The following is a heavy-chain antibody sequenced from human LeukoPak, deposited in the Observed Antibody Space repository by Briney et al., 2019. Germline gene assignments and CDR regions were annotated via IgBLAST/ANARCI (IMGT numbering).Heavy chain of an antibody. CDR1: GYSFSHYG. CDR2: ISGYNHNT. Sequence: ASVKVSCKASGYSFSHYGISWVRQAPGQGLEWMGWISGYNHNTKYAQKVQGRLTMTTDTSTTTAYMELRTLTSDDTAVYYCARAPPRERYLEWLLPDFWGQGTLVTVSS. D-gene: IGHD3-3*01. V-gene: IGHV1-18*01. CDR3: ARAPPRERYLEWLLPDF. J-gene: IGHJ4*02.